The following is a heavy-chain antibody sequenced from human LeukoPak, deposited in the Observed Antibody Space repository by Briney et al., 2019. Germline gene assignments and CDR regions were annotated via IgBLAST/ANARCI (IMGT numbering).Heavy chain of an antibody. Sequence: SETLSLTCTVSGGSVSSGSYYWGWIRQPPGKGLEWIGNIYYSGSTYYNPSLKSRVTISVGTSKNQFSLKLSSVTAADTAVYYCARANYYDTSGYSRGAFDIWGQGTMVTVSS. CDR2: IYYSGST. D-gene: IGHD3-22*01. CDR3: ARANYYDTSGYSRGAFDI. CDR1: GGSVSSGSYY. J-gene: IGHJ3*02. V-gene: IGHV4-39*07.